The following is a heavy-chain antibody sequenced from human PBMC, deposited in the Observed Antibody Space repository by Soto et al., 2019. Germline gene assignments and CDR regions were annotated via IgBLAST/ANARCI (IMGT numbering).Heavy chain of an antibody. Sequence: LSLTCAVYGGSFSGYYWSWIRQPPGKGLEWIGEINHSGSTNYNPSLKSRVTISVDTSKNQFSLKLSSVTAADTAVYYCARGRVRRGMDVWGQGTTVTVSS. D-gene: IGHD6-13*01. CDR3: ARGRVRRGMDV. CDR1: GGSFSGYY. V-gene: IGHV4-34*01. CDR2: INHSGST. J-gene: IGHJ6*02.